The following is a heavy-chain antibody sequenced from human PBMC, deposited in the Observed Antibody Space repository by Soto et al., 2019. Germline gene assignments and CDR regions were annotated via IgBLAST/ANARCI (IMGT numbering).Heavy chain of an antibody. CDR3: ARGTGIAVTGTGAFDI. D-gene: IGHD6-19*01. CDR1: GYTFTDYY. J-gene: IGHJ3*02. V-gene: IGHV1-2*04. CDR2: INPNSGGT. Sequence: ASLKVSCKTSGYTFTDYYMHWMRQAPGQGLEWMGWINPNSGGTDYAQKFQGWVTMTRDTSISTVYMELSRLKSDDTAMYYCARGTGIAVTGTGAFDIWGQGTMVT.